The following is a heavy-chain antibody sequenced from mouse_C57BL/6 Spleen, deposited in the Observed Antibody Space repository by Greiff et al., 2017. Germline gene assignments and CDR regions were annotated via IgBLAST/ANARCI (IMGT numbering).Heavy chain of an antibody. CDR2: IYPGNSDT. J-gene: IGHJ2*01. V-gene: IGHV1-5*01. CDR3: TTRLLRSFDY. D-gene: IGHD1-1*01. CDR1: GYTFTSYW. Sequence: VQLQQSGTVLARPGASVKMSCKTSGYTFTSYWMHWVNQRPGQGLDWIGAIYPGNSDTSYNQKFKGKAKLTSVTSASTAYMELSSLTNEDSAVYYCTTRLLRSFDYWGQGTTLTVSS.